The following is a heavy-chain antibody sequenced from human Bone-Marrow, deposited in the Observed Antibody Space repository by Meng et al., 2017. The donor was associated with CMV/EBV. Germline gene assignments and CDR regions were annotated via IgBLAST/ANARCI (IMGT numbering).Heavy chain of an antibody. V-gene: IGHV3-21*01. D-gene: IGHD3-22*01. CDR3: ARDPRPRYYYDSSPL. Sequence: GESLKISCAASGFTFSSYSMNWVRQAPGKGLEWVSSISSSSYIYYADSVKGRFTISRDNAKNSLYLQMNSLRAEDTAVYYCARDPRPRYYYDSSPLWGQGTLVTVSS. CDR2: ISSSSYI. CDR1: GFTFSSYS. J-gene: IGHJ4*02.